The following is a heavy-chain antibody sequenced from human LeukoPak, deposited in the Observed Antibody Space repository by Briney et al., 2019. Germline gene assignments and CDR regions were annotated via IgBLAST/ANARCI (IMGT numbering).Heavy chain of an antibody. Sequence: GASVKVSCKASGYTFTSYGISWVRQAPGQGLEWMGWISAYNGNTNYAQKFQGRVTITADKSTSTAYMELSSLRSEDTAVYYCARRGGDGYTFGYWGQGTLVTVSS. V-gene: IGHV1-18*01. D-gene: IGHD5-24*01. J-gene: IGHJ4*02. CDR2: ISAYNGNT. CDR1: GYTFTSYG. CDR3: ARRGGDGYTFGY.